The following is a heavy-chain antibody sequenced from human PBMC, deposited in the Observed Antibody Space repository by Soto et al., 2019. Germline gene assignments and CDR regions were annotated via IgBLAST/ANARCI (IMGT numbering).Heavy chain of an antibody. J-gene: IGHJ6*03. CDR3: ARGEWLLVRGYYYYMDG. CDR2: MNPNSGNT. CDR1: GYTFTSYY. V-gene: IGHV1-8*01. D-gene: IGHD6-19*01. Sequence: ASVKVSCKASGYTFTSYYINWVRQATGRGLKWMGWMNPNSGNTGYAQKFQGRVTMTRNTSISTAYMELSSLRSEDTAVYYCARGEWLLVRGYYYYMDGWGKGTTVTVSS.